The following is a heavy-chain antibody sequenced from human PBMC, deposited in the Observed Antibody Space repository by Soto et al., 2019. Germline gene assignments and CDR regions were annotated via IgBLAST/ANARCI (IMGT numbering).Heavy chain of an antibody. CDR1: GYTFTSYG. V-gene: IGHV1-18*01. Sequence: QVQLVQSGAEVKKPGASVKVSCKASGYTFTSYGISWVRQAPGQGLEWMGWISAYNGNTNYAQKLQGRVTMTTDTTTSTAYTEHRRLRSDDTAVYYCARASGSSYWFDPWGQGTLVTVSS. CDR2: ISAYNGNT. D-gene: IGHD1-26*01. CDR3: ARASGSSYWFDP. J-gene: IGHJ5*02.